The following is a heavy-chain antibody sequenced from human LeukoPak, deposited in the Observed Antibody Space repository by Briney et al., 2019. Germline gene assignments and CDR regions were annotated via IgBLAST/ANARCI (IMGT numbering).Heavy chain of an antibody. V-gene: IGHV3-64D*09. CDR1: GFTFSAYA. CDR3: ARSARSLAMLAYCGGDCAGDAFDI. CDR2: INSNGDST. D-gene: IGHD2-21*02. J-gene: IGHJ3*02. Sequence: GGSLRLSCSVSGFTFSAYAMHWVRQAPGKGLEFLSSINSNGDSTYHADSVKGRFTISRDNSRSTLYLQMRSLRPEDTAVYYCARSARSLAMLAYCGGDCAGDAFDIWGQGTMVTVSS.